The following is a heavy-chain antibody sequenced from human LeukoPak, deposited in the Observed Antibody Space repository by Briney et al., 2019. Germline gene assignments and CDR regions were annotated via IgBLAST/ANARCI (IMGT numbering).Heavy chain of an antibody. CDR2: TKPDGSAE. V-gene: IGHV3-7*03. D-gene: IGHD3-10*01. J-gene: IGHJ4*02. CDR3: AREEFYYGAGSYHDF. Sequence: GGSLRLSCAASGFTFRNYWMGWVRQAPGKGLEWVANTKPDGSAEYYADSVRGRFTTSRDNANNLLYLQMNRLRAEDTAVYYCAREEFYYGAGSYHDFWGQGILVTVSS. CDR1: GFTFRNYW.